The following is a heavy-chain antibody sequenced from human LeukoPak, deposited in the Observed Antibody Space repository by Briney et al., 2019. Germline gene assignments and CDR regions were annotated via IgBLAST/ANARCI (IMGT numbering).Heavy chain of an antibody. V-gene: IGHV4-59*01. J-gene: IGHJ6*02. CDR2: IYYSGST. CDR1: GGSLSSYY. Sequence: PSETLSLTCTVSGGSLSSYYWSWIRQPPGKGLEWIGYIYYSGSTNYNPSLKSRVTISVDTSKNQFSLKLSSVTAADTAVYYCARDGAYYYYGMDVWGQGTTVTVSS. CDR3: ARDGAYYYYGMDV. D-gene: IGHD3-10*01.